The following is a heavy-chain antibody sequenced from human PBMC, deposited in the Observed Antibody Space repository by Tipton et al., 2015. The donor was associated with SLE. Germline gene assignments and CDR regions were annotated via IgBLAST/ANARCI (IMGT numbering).Heavy chain of an antibody. D-gene: IGHD3-10*01. CDR1: GGSISSSSYY. V-gene: IGHV4-39*07. CDR2: IYYSGST. CDR3: ARDLSRGYFDY. Sequence: GLVKPSETLSLTCTVSGGSISSSSYYWGWIRQPPGKGLEWIGSIYYSGSTYYNPSLKSRVTISVDTSKNQFSLKLSSVTAADTAVYYCARDLSRGYFDYWGQGTLVTVSS. J-gene: IGHJ4*02.